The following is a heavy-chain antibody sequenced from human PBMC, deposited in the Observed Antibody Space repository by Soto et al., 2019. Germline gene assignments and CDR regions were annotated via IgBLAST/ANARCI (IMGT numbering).Heavy chain of an antibody. D-gene: IGHD3-22*01. CDR1: GFSLSTSGEG. J-gene: IGHJ3*02. CDR3: AHSPSRYYYDTSGYPYDTFDI. V-gene: IGHV2-5*02. Sequence: QITLKESGPTLVKPTQTLTLTCTFSGFSLSTSGEGVGWIRQPPGKALGGLALIYWDDDKRYSPSLKSRLTITKDTSKNQVVLTMTNMDPVDTGTYYCAHSPSRYYYDTSGYPYDTFDIWGQGTMVTVSS. CDR2: IYWDDDK.